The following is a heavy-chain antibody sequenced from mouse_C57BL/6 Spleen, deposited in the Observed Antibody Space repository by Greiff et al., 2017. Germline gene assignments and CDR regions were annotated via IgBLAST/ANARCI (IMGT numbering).Heavy chain of an antibody. CDR3: TREGSITTVLYWYFDV. Sequence: QVHVKQSGAELVRPGASVTLSCKASGYTFTDYEMHWVKQTPVHGLEWIGAIDPETGGTAYNQKFKGKAILTADKSSSTAYMELRSLTSEDSAVYYCTREGSITTVLYWYFDVWGTGTTVTVSS. CDR2: IDPETGGT. D-gene: IGHD1-1*01. J-gene: IGHJ1*03. CDR1: GYTFTDYE. V-gene: IGHV1-15*01.